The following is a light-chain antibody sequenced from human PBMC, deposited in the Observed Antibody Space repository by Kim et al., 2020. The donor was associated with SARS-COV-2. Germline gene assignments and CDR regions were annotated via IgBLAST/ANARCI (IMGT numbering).Light chain of an antibody. CDR2: SNN. J-gene: IGLJ2*01. CDR1: STNIGSNT. V-gene: IGLV1-44*01. Sequence: QRVTSSCSGSSTNIGSNTVNWYQQLPGTAPKFLIYSNNQRPSGVPARFSGSKSGTSASLAISGLQSEDEADYYCAAWDDSLNGVVFGGGTQLTVL. CDR3: AAWDDSLNGVV.